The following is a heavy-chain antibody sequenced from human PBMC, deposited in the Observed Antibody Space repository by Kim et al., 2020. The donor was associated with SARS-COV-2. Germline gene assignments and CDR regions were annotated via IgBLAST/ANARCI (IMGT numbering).Heavy chain of an antibody. V-gene: IGHV4-59*13. CDR1: GGSISSYY. D-gene: IGHD4-17*01. J-gene: IGHJ4*02. CDR3: ARLRSDELLD. CDR2: IYYSGST. Sequence: SETLSLTCTVSGGSISSYYWSWIRQPPGKGLEWIGYIYYSGSTNYNPSLKSRVTISVDTSKNQFSLKLSSVTAADTAVYYCARLRSDELLDWGQGTLVTVSS.